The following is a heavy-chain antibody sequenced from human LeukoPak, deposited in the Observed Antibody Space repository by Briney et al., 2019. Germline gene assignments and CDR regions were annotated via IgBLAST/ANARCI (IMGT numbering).Heavy chain of an antibody. CDR1: GYTLTELS. CDR3: ATERSGSYYNGDAAFDI. D-gene: IGHD3-10*01. J-gene: IGHJ3*02. Sequence: ASVKVSCKVSGYTLTELSMHWVRQAPGKGLEWMGGFDPEDGETIYAQKFQGRVTMTEDTSTDTAYMELSSLRSEGTAVYYCATERSGSYYNGDAAFDIWGQGTMVTVSS. V-gene: IGHV1-24*01. CDR2: FDPEDGET.